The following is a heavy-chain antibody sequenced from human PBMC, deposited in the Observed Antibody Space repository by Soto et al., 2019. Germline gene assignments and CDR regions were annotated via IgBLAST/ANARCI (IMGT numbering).Heavy chain of an antibody. D-gene: IGHD3-10*01. J-gene: IGHJ6*02. V-gene: IGHV3-53*02. CDR2: IYSGGST. CDR1: GFIVSGNY. CDR3: ARDGGLAEDGMDV. Sequence: EVRLVETGGDLIQPGGSLRLSCAASGFIVSGNYMSWVRQAPGKGLEWVSVIYSGGSTYYADSVKGRFTISRDNSKNTLYLQMNSLRADDTAVYYCARDGGLAEDGMDVLGQGTTVTVSS.